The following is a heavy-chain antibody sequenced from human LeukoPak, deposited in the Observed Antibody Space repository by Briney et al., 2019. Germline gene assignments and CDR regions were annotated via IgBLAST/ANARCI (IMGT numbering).Heavy chain of an antibody. CDR2: ISSNGGST. Sequence: GGSLRLSCSASGFTFSSYAMHWVRQAPGKGLEYVSAISSNGGSTYYADSVKGRFTISRDNSKNTLYLQMSSLRAEDTAVYYCVKDRYSGSYNPLGAFDIWGQGTMVTASS. D-gene: IGHD1-26*01. V-gene: IGHV3-64D*06. CDR1: GFTFSSYA. CDR3: VKDRYSGSYNPLGAFDI. J-gene: IGHJ3*02.